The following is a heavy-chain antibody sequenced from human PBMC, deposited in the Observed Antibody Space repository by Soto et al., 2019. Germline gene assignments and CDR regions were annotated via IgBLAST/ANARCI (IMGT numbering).Heavy chain of an antibody. V-gene: IGHV5-51*01. Sequence: GESLKISCKGSGYSFTSYWIGWVRQMPGKGLEWMGIIYPGDSDTRYSPSFQGQVTISADKSISTAYLQWSSLKASDTAMYYCATRGYSYGTAYYYYGMDVWGQGTTVTVSS. CDR1: GYSFTSYW. D-gene: IGHD5-18*01. CDR2: IYPGDSDT. CDR3: ATRGYSYGTAYYYYGMDV. J-gene: IGHJ6*02.